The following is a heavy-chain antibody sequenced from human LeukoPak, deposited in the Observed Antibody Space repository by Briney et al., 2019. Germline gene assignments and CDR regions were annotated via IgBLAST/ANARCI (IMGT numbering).Heavy chain of an antibody. CDR3: AREGQWLGEMDF. Sequence: SETLSLTCTVSRGSIQSHFWSWVRQPAGKGLEWIGRVFDSGNTDYNPSLNGRVTLSVDTSKNEFSLTLTSVAAADTAVYYCAREGQWLGEMDFWGPGILVTVSS. J-gene: IGHJ4*02. CDR2: VFDSGNT. V-gene: IGHV4-4*07. CDR1: RGSIQSHF. D-gene: IGHD6-19*01.